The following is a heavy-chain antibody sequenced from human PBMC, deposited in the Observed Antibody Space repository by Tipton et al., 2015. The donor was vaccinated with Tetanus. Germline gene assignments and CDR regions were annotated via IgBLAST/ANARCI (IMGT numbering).Heavy chain of an antibody. CDR1: GDYLSDYY. CDR2: IQRGGST. V-gene: IGHV4-34*01. J-gene: IGHJ6*02. CDR3: ARDHGITWGGMGYYYGMDV. Sequence: TLSLTCGVFGDYLSDYYWTWVRQPPGKGLEWIGEIQRGGSTNYNPSLKSRVSMSLDTSKNQISLRLTSVTAADTAVYYCARDHGITWGGMGYYYGMDVWGQGTTVTVSS. D-gene: IGHD3-16*01.